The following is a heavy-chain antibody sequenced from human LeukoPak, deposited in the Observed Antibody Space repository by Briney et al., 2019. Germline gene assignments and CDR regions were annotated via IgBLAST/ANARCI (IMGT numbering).Heavy chain of an antibody. J-gene: IGHJ5*02. CDR2: ISNSGSNR. D-gene: IGHD2/OR15-2a*01. V-gene: IGHV3-23*01. Sequence: GGSLRLSCAASGFTFTTYGMSWVRQAPGKGLEWVSTISNSGSNRYYADSVKGRFTISRDNSKNTLYLQMNGLRADDTAVYYCALLDNLLVSDPWGQGTLVTVSS. CDR1: GFTFTTYG. CDR3: ALLDNLLVSDP.